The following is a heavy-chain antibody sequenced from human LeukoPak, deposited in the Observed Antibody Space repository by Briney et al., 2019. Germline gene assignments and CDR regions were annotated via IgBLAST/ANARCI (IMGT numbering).Heavy chain of an antibody. D-gene: IGHD4-17*01. CDR1: GFTFSSYA. J-gene: IGHJ1*01. CDR3: ARDMTTATTCYLQH. Sequence: PGGSLRLSCAASGFTFSSYAMSWVRQAPGKGLEWVSAISGSGSSTYYADSVKGRFTISRDNAKNSLCLQMNSLRAEDTAVYYCARDMTTATTCYLQHCGQGTLVTVPS. CDR2: ISGSGSST. V-gene: IGHV3-23*01.